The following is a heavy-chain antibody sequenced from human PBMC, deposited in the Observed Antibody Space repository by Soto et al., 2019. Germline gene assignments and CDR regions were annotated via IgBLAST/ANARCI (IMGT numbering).Heavy chain of an antibody. Sequence: GVSLRLSCAASGFTFSSYAMSWVRQAPGKGLEWVSAISGSGGSTYYADSVKGRFTISRDNSKNTLYLQMNSLRAEDTAVYYCAKVNTMIVVVNYWGQGTLVTVSS. D-gene: IGHD3-22*01. CDR3: AKVNTMIVVVNY. V-gene: IGHV3-23*01. CDR2: ISGSGGST. J-gene: IGHJ4*02. CDR1: GFTFSSYA.